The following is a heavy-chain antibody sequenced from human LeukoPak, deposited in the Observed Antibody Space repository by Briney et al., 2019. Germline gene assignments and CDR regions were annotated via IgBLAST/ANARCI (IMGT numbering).Heavy chain of an antibody. Sequence: GSLRLSCAASGFTFSDYYMSWIRQAPGKGLEWIGSIYRSGSTYYNPSLKSRVTISVDTSKNQFSLKLSSVTAADTAVYYCARVLAAAGSCPFDYWGQGTLVTVSS. CDR2: IYRSGST. V-gene: IGHV4-38-2*01. CDR3: ARVLAAAGSCPFDY. J-gene: IGHJ4*02. D-gene: IGHD6-13*01. CDR1: GFTFSDYY.